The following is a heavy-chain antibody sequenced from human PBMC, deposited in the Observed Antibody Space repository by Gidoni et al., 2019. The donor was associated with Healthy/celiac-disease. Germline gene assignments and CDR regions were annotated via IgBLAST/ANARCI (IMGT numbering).Heavy chain of an antibody. CDR3: ARGYYYGSGSFDY. CDR1: GVTCSSYA. D-gene: IGHD3-10*01. V-gene: IGHV3-30-3*01. CDR2: ISYDGSNK. J-gene: IGHJ4*02. Sequence: QVQLVESGGGVDQPGRSLRLSCAASGVTCSSYAMHWVRQAPGKGLEWVAVISYDGSNKYYADSVKGRFTISRDNSKNTLYLQMNSLRAEDTAVYYCARGYYYGSGSFDYWGQGTLVTVSS.